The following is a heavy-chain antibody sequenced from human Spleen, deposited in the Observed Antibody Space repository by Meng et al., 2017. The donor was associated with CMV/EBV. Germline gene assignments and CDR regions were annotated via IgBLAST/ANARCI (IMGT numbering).Heavy chain of an antibody. V-gene: IGHV3-23*01. CDR3: AKDLGSNDYGEDY. CDR1: GFTFSTYA. CDR2: ISGSGHSP. J-gene: IGHJ4*02. D-gene: IGHD4-17*01. Sequence: CAAPGFTFSTYAMSWIRQAPGKGLEWVSGISGSGHSPYYIDSVRGRFTISRDNSKNTLFLEMNSLRADDTAVYYCAKDLGSNDYGEDYWGQGTLVTVSS.